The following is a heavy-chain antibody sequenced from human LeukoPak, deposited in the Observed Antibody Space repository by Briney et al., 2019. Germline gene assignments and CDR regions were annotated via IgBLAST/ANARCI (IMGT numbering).Heavy chain of an antibody. V-gene: IGHV4-59*08. CDR2: IYYSGST. D-gene: IGHD6-13*01. J-gene: IGHJ4*02. Sequence: SETLSLTCTVAGGSISSYYWSWIRQPPGKGLEWIGYIYYSGSTNYNPSLKSRVTISVDTSKNQFSLKLSSVTAADTAVYYCARHSSPGYSSSWYDYWGQGTLVTVSS. CDR1: GGSISSYY. CDR3: ARHSSPGYSSSWYDY.